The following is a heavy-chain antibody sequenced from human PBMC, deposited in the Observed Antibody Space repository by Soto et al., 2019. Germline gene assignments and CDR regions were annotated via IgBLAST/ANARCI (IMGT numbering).Heavy chain of an antibody. CDR1: GGTFSSYA. Sequence: QVQLVQSGAEVKKPGSSVKVSCKASGGTFSSYAISWVRQAPGQGLEWMGGIIPIFGTANYAQKFQGRVTITADKSTSTAYMELSSLRSEDPAVYYCARVRVAAAGDYYYGMDVWDQGTTVTVSS. CDR3: ARVRVAAAGDYYYGMDV. J-gene: IGHJ6*02. D-gene: IGHD6-13*01. CDR2: IIPIFGTA. V-gene: IGHV1-69*06.